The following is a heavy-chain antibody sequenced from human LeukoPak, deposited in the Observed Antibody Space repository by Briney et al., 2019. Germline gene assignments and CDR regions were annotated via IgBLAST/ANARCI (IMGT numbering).Heavy chain of an antibody. CDR1: GYTFTGYY. CDR3: ARDRWGSDY. J-gene: IGHJ4*02. Sequence: ASVKVSCKASGYTFTGYYMHWVRQAPGQGLEWMGRINPNSGGTNYAQKFQGRVTMTRDTSTSTVYMELSSLRSEDTAVYYCARDRWGSDYWGQGTLVTVSS. V-gene: IGHV1-2*06. CDR2: INPNSGGT. D-gene: IGHD7-27*01.